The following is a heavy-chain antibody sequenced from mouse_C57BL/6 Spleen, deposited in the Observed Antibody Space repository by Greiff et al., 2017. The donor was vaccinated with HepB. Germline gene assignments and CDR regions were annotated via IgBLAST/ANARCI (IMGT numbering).Heavy chain of an antibody. J-gene: IGHJ1*03. D-gene: IGHD1-1*01. V-gene: IGHV1-15*01. CDR3: PYITTGAPGGFDV. CDR2: IDPETGGT. Sequence: VQLKQSGAELVRPGASVTLSCKASGYTFTDYEMHWVKQTPVHGLEWIGAIDPETGGTAYNQKFKGKAILTADKSSSTAYMELRSLTSEDSAVYYCPYITTGAPGGFDVWGTGTTVTVSS. CDR1: GYTFTDYE.